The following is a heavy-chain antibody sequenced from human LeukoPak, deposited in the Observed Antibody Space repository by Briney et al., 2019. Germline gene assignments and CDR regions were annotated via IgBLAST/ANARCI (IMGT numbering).Heavy chain of an antibody. D-gene: IGHD3-3*01. V-gene: IGHV1-24*01. CDR2: FDPEDGET. J-gene: IGHJ5*02. CDR1: GYTLTELF. CDR3: ATVPRITIFGVVQYNWFDP. Sequence: ASVKVSCKVSGYTLTELFMHWVRQAPGKGREWMGGFDPEDGETIYAQKFQGRVTMTEDTSTDTAYMELSSLRSEDTAVYYCATVPRITIFGVVQYNWFDPWGQGTLVTVSS.